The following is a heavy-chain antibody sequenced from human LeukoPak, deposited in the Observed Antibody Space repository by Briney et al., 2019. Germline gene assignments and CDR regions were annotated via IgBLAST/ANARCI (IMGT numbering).Heavy chain of an antibody. CDR2: ISGGGAGT. Sequence: GGSLRLSCAASRFTFSSYTMSWVRQAPGKGLEWVSAISGGGAGTYYADSVKGRFTISRDNSKNTLYLQMYSLRAEDTAVYYCARLPAAINGYFDPWGQGTLVTVSS. CDR1: RFTFSSYT. V-gene: IGHV3-23*01. D-gene: IGHD2-2*01. CDR3: ARLPAAINGYFDP. J-gene: IGHJ5*02.